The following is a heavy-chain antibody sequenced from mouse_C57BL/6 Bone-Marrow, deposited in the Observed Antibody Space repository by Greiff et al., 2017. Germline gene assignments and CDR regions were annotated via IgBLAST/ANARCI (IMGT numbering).Heavy chain of an antibody. Sequence: VQLQQSGAELVRPGTSVKLSCKASGYTFTSYWMHWVKQRPGQGLEWIGVIDPSDSYTNYNQKFKGKATLTVDTSSSTAYMQLSSLTSEDSAVYYCARCPNCPIYYYDDWGQGTTLTVSS. CDR3: ARCPNCPIYYYDD. J-gene: IGHJ2*01. CDR1: GYTFTSYW. CDR2: IDPSDSYT. D-gene: IGHD1-1*01. V-gene: IGHV1-59*01.